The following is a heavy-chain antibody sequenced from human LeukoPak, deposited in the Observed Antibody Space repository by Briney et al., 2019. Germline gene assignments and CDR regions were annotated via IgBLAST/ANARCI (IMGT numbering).Heavy chain of an antibody. D-gene: IGHD3-3*01. CDR2: IKQDGSEK. Sequence: GSLRLSCAASGFTFSSYWMSWVRQAPGKGLEWVANIKQDGSEKYYVDSVKGRFTISRDNAKNSLYLQMNSLRAEDTAVYYCARVRDDFWSTYFDYWGQGTLVTVSS. CDR3: ARVRDDFWSTYFDY. V-gene: IGHV3-7*01. CDR1: GFTFSSYW. J-gene: IGHJ4*02.